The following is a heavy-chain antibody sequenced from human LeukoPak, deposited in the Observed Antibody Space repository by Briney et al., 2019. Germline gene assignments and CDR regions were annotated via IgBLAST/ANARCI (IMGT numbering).Heavy chain of an antibody. Sequence: SETLSLTCTVSGGSTSSSSYYWGWIRQPPGKGLEWIGSIYYSGSTYYNPSLKSRVTISVDTSKNQFSLKLSSVTAADTAVYYCARSTVVTPFDYWGQGTLVTVSS. V-gene: IGHV4-39*07. CDR3: ARSTVVTPFDY. CDR2: IYYSGST. J-gene: IGHJ4*02. D-gene: IGHD4-23*01. CDR1: GGSTSSSSYY.